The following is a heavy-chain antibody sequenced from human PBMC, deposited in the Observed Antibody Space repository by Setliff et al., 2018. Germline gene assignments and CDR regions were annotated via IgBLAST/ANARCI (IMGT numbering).Heavy chain of an antibody. D-gene: IGHD3-3*01. V-gene: IGHV4-38-2*02. CDR2: LHRVGTF. CDR3: ARMSGFQYMDV. Sequence: SETLSLTCSVSGYSIITGYYWAWIRRLPGRGLEWIGSLHRVGTFFYNPSLVSRATPSLETSRNQFSLSLSSVTAADTAVYYCARMSGFQYMDVWGKGTTVTVSS. J-gene: IGHJ6*03. CDR1: GYSIITGYY.